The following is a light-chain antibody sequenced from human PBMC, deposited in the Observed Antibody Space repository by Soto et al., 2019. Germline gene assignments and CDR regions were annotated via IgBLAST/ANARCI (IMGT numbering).Light chain of an antibody. Sequence: QSVLTQPPSLSGAPGQRVTISCIGSSSNTGAGYDVHWYQQFPGTAPKLLIFGNSNRPSGVPDRFSGSKSGTSASLAITGLQAEDEADYYCRSYDTSLSGSVFGGGTKVTVL. CDR2: GNS. CDR1: SSNTGAGYD. CDR3: RSYDTSLSGSV. J-gene: IGLJ3*02. V-gene: IGLV1-40*01.